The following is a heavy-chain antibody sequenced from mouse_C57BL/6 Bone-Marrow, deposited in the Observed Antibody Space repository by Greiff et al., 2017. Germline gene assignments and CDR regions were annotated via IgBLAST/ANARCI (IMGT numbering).Heavy chain of an antibody. J-gene: IGHJ1*03. CDR3: ARHYYSYDWYFDG. D-gene: IGHD2-12*01. V-gene: IGHV1-55*01. CDR2: IYPGSGST. Sequence: VQLQQPGAELVKPGASVKMSCKASGYTFTSYWITWVKQRPGQGLEWIGDIYPGSGSTNYNEKFKSKATLTVDTSSSTAYMQLSSLTSEDSSVYYGARHYYSYDWYFDGWGTGTTVTVSA. CDR1: GYTFTSYW.